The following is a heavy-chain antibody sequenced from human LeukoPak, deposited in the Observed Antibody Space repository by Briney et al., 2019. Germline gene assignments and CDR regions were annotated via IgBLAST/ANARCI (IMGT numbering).Heavy chain of an antibody. J-gene: IGHJ4*02. D-gene: IGHD4-17*01. CDR1: GFSFSSYA. CDR3: AREDGDYTFSFDY. CDR2: IWYDGSNK. V-gene: IGHV3-33*01. Sequence: VKPGGSLRLSCAASGFSFSSYAMHWVRQAPGKGLEWVAVIWYDGSNKYYGDSVKGRFTISRDNSKNTLYLQMNSLRAEDTAVYYCAREDGDYTFSFDYWGQGTLVTVSS.